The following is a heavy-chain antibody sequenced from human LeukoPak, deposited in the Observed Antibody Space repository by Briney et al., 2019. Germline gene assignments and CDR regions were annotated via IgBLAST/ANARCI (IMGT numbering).Heavy chain of an antibody. CDR2: INHSGST. Sequence: PSETLSLTCAVYGGSLSGYYWSWIRQPPGKGLEWIGEINHSGSTNYNPSLKSRVTISVDTSKNQFSLKLSSVTAADTAVYYCARGLGSSFGNWFDPWGQGTLVTVSS. J-gene: IGHJ5*02. CDR3: ARGLGSSFGNWFDP. CDR1: GGSLSGYY. D-gene: IGHD3-16*01. V-gene: IGHV4-34*01.